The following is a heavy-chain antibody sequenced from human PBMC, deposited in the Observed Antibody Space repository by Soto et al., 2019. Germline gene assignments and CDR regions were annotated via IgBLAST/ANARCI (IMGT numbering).Heavy chain of an antibody. Sequence: GESLKISCKGSGYSFTSYWIGWVRQMPGKGLEWMGIIYPGDSDTRYSPSFQGQVTISADKSISTAYLQWSSLKASDTAMYYCARHGYSSGWYRAWFDPWGQGTLVTSPQ. J-gene: IGHJ5*02. CDR2: IYPGDSDT. D-gene: IGHD6-19*01. CDR3: ARHGYSSGWYRAWFDP. V-gene: IGHV5-51*01. CDR1: GYSFTSYW.